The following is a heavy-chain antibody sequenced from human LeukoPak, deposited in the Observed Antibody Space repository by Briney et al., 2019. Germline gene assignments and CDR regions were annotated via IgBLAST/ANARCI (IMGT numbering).Heavy chain of an antibody. CDR3: ARTAGYSYGYYYYYYYMDV. CDR2: IYYSGST. CDR1: GGSISSSSYY. V-gene: IGHV4-39*01. J-gene: IGHJ6*03. Sequence: SETLSLTCTASGGSISSSSYYWGWIRQPPGKGLEWIGSIYYSGSTYYNPSLKSRVTISVDTSKNQFSLKLSSVTAADTAVYYCARTAGYSYGYYYYYYYMDVWGKGTTVTVSS. D-gene: IGHD5-18*01.